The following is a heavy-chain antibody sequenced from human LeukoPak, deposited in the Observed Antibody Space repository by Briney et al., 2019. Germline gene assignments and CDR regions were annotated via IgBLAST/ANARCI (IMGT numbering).Heavy chain of an antibody. CDR2: INGDGRNI. CDR3: ARVHLDYGGNSGYYYMDV. Sequence: PGGSLRLSCVASGFTFSSYWMHWVRQDPRKGLMWVSRINGDGRNINYADSVRGRFTISRDNAKNTLYLQMNTLRVEDTAVYYCARVHLDYGGNSGYYYMDVWGKGTTVTVSS. D-gene: IGHD4-23*01. CDR1: GFTFSSYW. V-gene: IGHV3-74*01. J-gene: IGHJ6*03.